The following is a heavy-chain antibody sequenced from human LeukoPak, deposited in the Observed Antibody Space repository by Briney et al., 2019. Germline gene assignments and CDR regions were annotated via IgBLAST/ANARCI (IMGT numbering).Heavy chain of an antibody. V-gene: IGHV3-23*01. CDR3: STWNYVEY. Sequence: GGSLRLSCAASGFTFSSYATSWVRQAPGKGLEWVSAISNSGCDTSYSDSVKGRFTLSRDNSKSMLYLQMNSLRAEDTAIYYCSTWNYVEYWGQGTLVTVSS. J-gene: IGHJ4*02. CDR1: GFTFSSYA. D-gene: IGHD2-2*01. CDR2: ISNSGCDT.